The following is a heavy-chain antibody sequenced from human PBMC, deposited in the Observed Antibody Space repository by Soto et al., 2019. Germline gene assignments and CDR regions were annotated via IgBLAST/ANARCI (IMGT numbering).Heavy chain of an antibody. Sequence: DTLSLTCTVSGGSVSTGSYDWSWIRQPPGKGLEWIGKIFFTGSAHYNPSLRNRVTMSVDTSKDQFSLTLTSVTAADTAVYYCARVLRFLEWPQGAFDIWGQGTMVS. CDR3: ARVLRFLEWPQGAFDI. CDR1: GGSVSTGSYD. J-gene: IGHJ3*02. D-gene: IGHD3-3*01. CDR2: IFFTGSA. V-gene: IGHV4-61*01.